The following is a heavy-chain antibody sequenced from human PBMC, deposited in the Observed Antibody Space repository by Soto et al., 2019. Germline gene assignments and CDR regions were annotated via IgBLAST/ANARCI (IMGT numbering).Heavy chain of an antibody. V-gene: IGHV3-21*01. CDR1: GFTFSSYS. CDR2: ISSSSSYI. CDR3: ARDHNYYGMDV. J-gene: IGHJ6*02. Sequence: GGSLRLSCAASGFTFSSYSMNWVRQAPGEGLEWVSSISSSSSYIYYADSVKGRFTISRDNAKNSLYLQMNSLRAEDTAVYYCARDHNYYGMDVWGQGTTVTVSS.